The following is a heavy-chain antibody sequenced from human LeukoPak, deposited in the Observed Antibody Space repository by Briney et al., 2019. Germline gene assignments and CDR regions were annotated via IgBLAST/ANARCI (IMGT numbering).Heavy chain of an antibody. CDR3: AREQQLGNYGMDV. CDR2: IYYSGST. D-gene: IGHD6-13*01. CDR1: GGSISSGGYY. V-gene: IGHV4-31*03. Sequence: SETLSLTCTVSGGSISSGGYYWSWIRQHPGQGLEWIGYIYYSGSTYYNPSLKSRVTISVDTSKNQFSLKLSSVTAADTAVYYCAREQQLGNYGMDVWGQGTTVTVSS. J-gene: IGHJ6*02.